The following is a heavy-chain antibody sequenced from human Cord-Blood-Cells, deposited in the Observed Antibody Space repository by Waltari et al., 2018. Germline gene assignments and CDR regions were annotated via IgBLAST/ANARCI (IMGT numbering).Heavy chain of an antibody. CDR2: IRSDGSNI. CDR3: ATYSASRGFNY. D-gene: IGHD6-13*01. CDR1: GFTFSTSG. J-gene: IGHJ4*02. V-gene: IGHV3-30*02. Sequence: QVQLVESGGGVVQPGGSLRLSCAASGFTFSTSGLHWVRQAPGKGLEWVAYIRSDGSNINYADSVKGRFTISRDNSKNTLYLQMNSLRAEDTAVYYCATYSASRGFNYWGQGTLVTVSS.